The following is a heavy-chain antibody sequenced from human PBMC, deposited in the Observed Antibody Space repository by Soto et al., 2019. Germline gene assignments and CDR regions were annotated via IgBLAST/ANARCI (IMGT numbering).Heavy chain of an antibody. CDR3: AKDGPYYDILTGFEPGYYFDY. CDR2: IGGSGSKT. V-gene: IGHV3-NL1*01. D-gene: IGHD3-9*01. CDR1: GFTFSSYG. J-gene: IGHJ4*02. Sequence: GGSLRLSCAASGFTFSSYGMHWVRQAPGKGLGWVSSIGGSGSKTYYADSVKGRFTISRDNSKNTLFLQMNSLRAEDTAVYYCAKDGPYYDILTGFEPGYYFDYWGQGTLVTVSS.